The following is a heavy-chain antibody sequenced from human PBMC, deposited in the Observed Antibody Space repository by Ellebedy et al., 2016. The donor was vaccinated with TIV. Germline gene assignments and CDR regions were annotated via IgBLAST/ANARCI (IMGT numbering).Heavy chain of an antibody. CDR3: AGSMVRGVNNWFDP. CDR2: IYSGGST. V-gene: IGHV3-53*01. J-gene: IGHJ5*02. Sequence: GESLKISXAASGFTVSSNYMSWVRQAPGKGLEWVSVIYSGGSTYYADSVKGRFTISRDNAKNSLYLQMNSLRAEDTAVYYCAGSMVRGVNNWFDPWGQGTLVTVSS. CDR1: GFTVSSNY. D-gene: IGHD3-10*01.